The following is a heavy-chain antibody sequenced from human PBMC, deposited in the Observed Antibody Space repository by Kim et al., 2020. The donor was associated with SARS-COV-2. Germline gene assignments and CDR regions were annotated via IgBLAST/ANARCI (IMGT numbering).Heavy chain of an antibody. CDR2: MNPNSGNT. CDR1: GYSFTTYD. V-gene: IGHV1-8*01. Sequence: ASVKVSCKASGYSFTTYDINWVRQAPGQGLEWMGWMNPNSGNTGYAQNFRGRVSMTRNTSISTAYMELSSLRSEDMAGYYCARGRRWVDPWGPGTLVTV. CDR3: ARGRRWVDP. J-gene: IGHJ5*02.